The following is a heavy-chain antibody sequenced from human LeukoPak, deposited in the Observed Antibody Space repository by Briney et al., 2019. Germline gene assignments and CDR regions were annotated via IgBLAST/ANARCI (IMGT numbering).Heavy chain of an antibody. J-gene: IGHJ5*02. CDR3: ASTLDTPGDWFDP. D-gene: IGHD5-18*01. CDR1: GGSFSGYY. Sequence: SETLSLTCAVYGGSFSGYYWSWIRQPPGKGLERIGEINHSGSTNYNPSLKSRVTISVDTSKNQFSLKLSSVTAADTAVYYCASTLDTPGDWFDPWGQGTLVTVSS. V-gene: IGHV4-34*01. CDR2: INHSGST.